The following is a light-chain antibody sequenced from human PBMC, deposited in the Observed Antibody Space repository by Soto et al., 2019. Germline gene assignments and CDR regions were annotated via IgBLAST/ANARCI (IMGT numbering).Light chain of an antibody. J-gene: IGLJ3*02. V-gene: IGLV2-14*01. CDR2: EVS. CDR3: SSYTSSSPV. CDR1: SSDVGGYNY. Sequence: QSALTQPASVSGSPGQSITSSCNGTSSDVGGYNYVSWYQQHPGKAPKLMIYEVSNRPSGVSTRFSGSKSGNTASLTISGLQAEDEADYYCSSYTSSSPVFGGGTKVTVL.